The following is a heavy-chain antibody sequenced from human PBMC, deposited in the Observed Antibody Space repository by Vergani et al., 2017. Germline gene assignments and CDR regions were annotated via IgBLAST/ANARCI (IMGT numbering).Heavy chain of an antibody. D-gene: IGHD2-2*02. V-gene: IGHV4-31*03. Sequence: QVQLQESGPGLVKPSQTLSLTCTVSGGSISSGGYYWSWIRQHPGKGLEWIGYIYYSGSTNYNPSLKSRVTISVDTSKNQFSLKLSSVTAADTAVYYCARSSDIVVVPAAIDYGPAAFDYWGQGTLVTVSS. CDR2: IYYSGST. J-gene: IGHJ4*02. CDR3: ARSSDIVVVPAAIDYGPAAFDY. CDR1: GGSISSGGYY.